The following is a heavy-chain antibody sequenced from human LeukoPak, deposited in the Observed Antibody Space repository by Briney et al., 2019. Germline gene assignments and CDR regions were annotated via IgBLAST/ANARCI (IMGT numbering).Heavy chain of an antibody. CDR2: ISNNGGYT. J-gene: IGHJ4*02. V-gene: IGHV3-23*01. Sequence: GGSLRLSCVASGFPFSSYGMHWVRQAPGKGLEWVSAISNNGGYTCYADSVQGRFTISRDNSKSTLCLQMNSLRVEDTAIYYCAKDLRPDGVDNFDHWGQGILVTVSS. D-gene: IGHD2-8*01. CDR3: AKDLRPDGVDNFDH. CDR1: GFPFSSYG.